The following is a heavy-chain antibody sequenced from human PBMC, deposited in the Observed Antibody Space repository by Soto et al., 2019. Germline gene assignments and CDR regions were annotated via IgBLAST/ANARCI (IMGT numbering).Heavy chain of an antibody. CDR3: ASRYCSGGSCYPYDY. CDR2: IYYRGRP. V-gene: IGHV4-39*01. Sequence: SETLSLTCTVSGGSIRSSSYYWGWIRQPPGKGLEWIGCIYYRGRPYYNPSLKSRVTISVDTSKKQFSLKLSSVPAADTAVYYCASRYCSGGSCYPYDYWGQGTLVTVSS. D-gene: IGHD2-15*01. J-gene: IGHJ4*02. CDR1: GGSIRSSSYY.